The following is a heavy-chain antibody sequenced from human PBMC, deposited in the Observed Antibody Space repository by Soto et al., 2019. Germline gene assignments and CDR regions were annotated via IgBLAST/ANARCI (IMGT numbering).Heavy chain of an antibody. CDR2: IIPVFGTT. CDR3: GRYCSGGSCHTLDYYGMDV. J-gene: IGHJ6*02. CDR1: GGTFRNYG. D-gene: IGHD2-15*01. Sequence: SVKVSCKASGGTFRNYGIGWVRRAPGQGLEWMGGIIPVFGTTNYAQKFQGRVTITADESTSTAYIEVSSLRSEDTAMFYCGRYCSGGSCHTLDYYGMDVWGQGTTVTVSS. V-gene: IGHV1-69*13.